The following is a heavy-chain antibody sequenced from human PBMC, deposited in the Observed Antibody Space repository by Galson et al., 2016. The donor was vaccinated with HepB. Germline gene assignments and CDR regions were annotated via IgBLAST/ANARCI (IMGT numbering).Heavy chain of an antibody. CDR2: IRGSGGDT. V-gene: IGHV3-23*01. CDR1: GFTFSSYA. CDR3: AKDLLAVAD. Sequence: SLRLSCAASGFTFSSYAMSWVRQAPGKGLEWVSGIRGSGGDTYYADSVKGRFTISRDNSKNMVLLQMDSLRVEDTAVYYCAKDLLAVADWGQGTLVTVSS. J-gene: IGHJ4*02. D-gene: IGHD6-19*01.